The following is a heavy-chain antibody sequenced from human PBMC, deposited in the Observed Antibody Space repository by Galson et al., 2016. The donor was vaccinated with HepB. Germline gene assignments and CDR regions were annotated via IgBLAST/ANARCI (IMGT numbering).Heavy chain of an antibody. CDR3: AKERLVRRIFDH. CDR1: GFTFSSFA. CDR2: VSGTGGTT. V-gene: IGHV3-23*01. Sequence: SLRLSCAASGFTFSSFAMSWVRQAPGKGLEWVSAVSGTGGTTYYADSVKGRFTISRDNSRNTLYLQMNSLRAGDTAIYYCAKERLVRRIFDHWGQGTLLTVSS. J-gene: IGHJ4*02. D-gene: IGHD1-1*01.